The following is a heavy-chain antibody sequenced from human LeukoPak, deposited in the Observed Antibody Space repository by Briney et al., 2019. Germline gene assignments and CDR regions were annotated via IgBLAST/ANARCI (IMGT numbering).Heavy chain of an antibody. J-gene: IGHJ4*02. Sequence: GESLKISCKGSGYIFANYWIAWVRQMPGKGLEWMGIIYPDDSDTRYSPSFQGQVTISADKSIATAYLQWSSLKASDTAMYYCARLPIGFGELGDYWGQGTLVTVSS. CDR1: GYIFANYW. CDR3: ARLPIGFGELGDY. CDR2: IYPDDSDT. D-gene: IGHD3-10*01. V-gene: IGHV5-51*01.